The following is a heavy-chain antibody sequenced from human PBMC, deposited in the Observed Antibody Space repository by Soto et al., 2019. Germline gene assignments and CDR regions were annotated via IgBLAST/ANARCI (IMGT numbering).Heavy chain of an antibody. CDR3: ARLYFDSCRGRHTGYYYDID. J-gene: IGHJ6*01. D-gene: IGHD3-3*01. Sequence: PGKGLEWIGYIYYSGSTYYNPSLKSRVTISVDTSKNQFSLKRSSVTAADTAVYYCARLYFDSCRGRHTGYYYDID. V-gene: IGHV4-30-2*04. CDR2: IYYSGST.